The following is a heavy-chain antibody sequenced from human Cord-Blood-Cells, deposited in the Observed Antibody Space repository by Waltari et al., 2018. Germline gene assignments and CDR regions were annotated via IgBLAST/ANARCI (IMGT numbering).Heavy chain of an antibody. Sequence: QVQLVQSGAEVKKPGASVKVSCKASGDTFTSYDINWVRQATGQGLEWLGWMNPHSGNTGYAQKFQGRVTMTRNTSISTAYMELSSLRSEDTAMYYCARVADDSSGYYGPQYGMDVWGQGTTVTVSS. CDR3: ARVADDSSGYYGPQYGMDV. CDR1: GDTFTSYD. V-gene: IGHV1-8*01. CDR2: MNPHSGNT. D-gene: IGHD3-22*01. J-gene: IGHJ6*02.